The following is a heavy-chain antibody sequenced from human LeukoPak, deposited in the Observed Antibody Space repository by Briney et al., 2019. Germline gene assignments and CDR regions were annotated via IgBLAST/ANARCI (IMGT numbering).Heavy chain of an antibody. CDR2: IYYSGST. D-gene: IGHD6-6*01. Sequence: SETLSLTCTVSGGSISSYYWSWIRQPPGKGLEWIGYIYYSGSTNYNPSLKSRVTISVDTSNNQFSLKLSSVTAADKAVYYCARDWQLARGDWFDPWGQGTLVTVSS. V-gene: IGHV4-59*12. CDR3: ARDWQLARGDWFDP. CDR1: GGSISSYY. J-gene: IGHJ5*02.